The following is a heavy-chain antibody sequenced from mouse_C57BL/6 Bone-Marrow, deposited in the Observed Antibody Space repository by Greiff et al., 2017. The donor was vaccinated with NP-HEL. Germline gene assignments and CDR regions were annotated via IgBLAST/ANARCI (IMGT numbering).Heavy chain of an antibody. CDR2: IRSKSTNYAT. D-gene: IGHD2-4*01. CDR1: GFSFNTYA. CDR3: VRQGDYDAGFAY. V-gene: IGHV10-1*01. Sequence: EVMLVASGGGLVQPKGSLKLSCAASGFSFNTYAMNWVRQAPGKGLEWVARIRSKSTNYATYYADSVKDRFTISRDDSESMLYLQMNNMKTEETAMYCCVRQGDYDAGFAYWGQGTLVTVSA. J-gene: IGHJ3*01.